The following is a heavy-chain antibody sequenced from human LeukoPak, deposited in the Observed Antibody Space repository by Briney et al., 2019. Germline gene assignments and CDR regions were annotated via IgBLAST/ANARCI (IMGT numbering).Heavy chain of an antibody. Sequence: GGSLRLSCAASGFTFSSYAMSWVRQAPGKGLEWVANIKQDGSEKYYVDSVKGRFTISRDNAKNSLYLQMNSLRAEDTAVYYCARDGHADAFDIWGQGTMVTVSS. CDR3: ARDGHADAFDI. J-gene: IGHJ3*02. CDR2: IKQDGSEK. V-gene: IGHV3-7*01. CDR1: GFTFSSYA.